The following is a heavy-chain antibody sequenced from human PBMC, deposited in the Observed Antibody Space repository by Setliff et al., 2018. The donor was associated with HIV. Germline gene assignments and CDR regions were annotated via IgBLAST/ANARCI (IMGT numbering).Heavy chain of an antibody. CDR3: AASADGDCATTSCTNWFDP. J-gene: IGHJ5*02. Sequence: GGSLRLSCAASGFIFSDSAMHWVRQASGKGLEWVGRIRSKANSYATMYAASVKGRFTISRDDSKSTAYLQLSSLKVEDTAVYFCAASADGDCATTSCTNWFDPWGQGTLVTVSS. CDR1: GFIFSDSA. V-gene: IGHV3-73*01. CDR2: IRSKANSYAT. D-gene: IGHD2-21*01.